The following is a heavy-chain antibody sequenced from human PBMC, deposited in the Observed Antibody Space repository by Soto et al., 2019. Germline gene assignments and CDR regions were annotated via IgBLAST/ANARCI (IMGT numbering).Heavy chain of an antibody. J-gene: IGHJ2*01. Sequence: PWGSLRLSCAASGFTVSTNYMTWVRQAPGKGLEWVSVIYNAGTTYYADSVKGRFTNSKNNSENMLYLQMNRLRAEDTAVYYCARNLRLVGFGEYDLWGRGTLVTVSS. D-gene: IGHD3-10*01. CDR2: IYNAGTT. CDR3: ARNLRLVGFGEYDL. CDR1: GFTVSTNY. V-gene: IGHV3-53*04.